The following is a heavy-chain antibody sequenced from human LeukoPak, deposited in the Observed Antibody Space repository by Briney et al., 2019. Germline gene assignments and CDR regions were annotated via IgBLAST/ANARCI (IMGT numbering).Heavy chain of an antibody. CDR1: GFTFSSFQ. Sequence: GGSLRLSCAASGFTFSSFQMNWVRQAPGKGLEWVSYINSRVTTMFYADSVKGRFTISRDNAKNSLYLQMNSLRVEDTAVYYCARDKDVYFDYWGQGTLVTVSS. CDR2: INSRVTTM. V-gene: IGHV3-48*03. J-gene: IGHJ4*02. CDR3: ARDKDVYFDY.